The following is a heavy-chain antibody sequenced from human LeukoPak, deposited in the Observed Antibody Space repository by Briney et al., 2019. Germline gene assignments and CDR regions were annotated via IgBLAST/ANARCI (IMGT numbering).Heavy chain of an antibody. CDR1: GFTFSSYG. V-gene: IGHV3-23*01. Sequence: GGSLRLSCAASGFTFSSYGMSWVRQAPGKGLEWVAAINTNGGSTYYADSVKGRFTISRDNAKNSLYLQMNSLRVEDTAVYYCAKVAKYYYGSETYYFFEHWGQGTPVTASS. J-gene: IGHJ4*02. CDR3: AKVAKYYYGSETYYFFEH. CDR2: INTNGGST. D-gene: IGHD3-10*01.